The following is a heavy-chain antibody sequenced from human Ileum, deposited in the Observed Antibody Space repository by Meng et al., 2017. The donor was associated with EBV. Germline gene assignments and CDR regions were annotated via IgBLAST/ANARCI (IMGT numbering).Heavy chain of an antibody. V-gene: IGHV4-4*02. Sequence: QGQLRASGPGLWKPSGLLSLTCAVSVGAMSSTNSWSWVRQPPGKGLEWIGEIYHSGSTNYNPSLKSRVSISVDKSKNQFSLKLSSVTAADTAVYYCARADKVRFDYWGQGTLVTVSS. CDR2: IYHSGST. J-gene: IGHJ4*02. CDR1: VGAMSSTNS. CDR3: ARADKVRFDY.